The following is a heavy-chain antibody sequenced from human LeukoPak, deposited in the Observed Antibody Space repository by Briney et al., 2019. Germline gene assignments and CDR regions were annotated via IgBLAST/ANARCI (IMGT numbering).Heavy chain of an antibody. CDR2: INHSGST. V-gene: IGHV4-34*01. J-gene: IGHJ4*02. CDR1: GGSFSGYY. Sequence: SETLSLTCAVYGGSFSGYYWSWIRQPPGKGLEWIGEINHSGSTNYNPSLKSRVTISVDTSKNQFSLKLSSVTAADTAVYYCARGCSSTSCYFDYWGQGTLVTVSS. CDR3: ARGCSSTSCYFDY. D-gene: IGHD2-2*01.